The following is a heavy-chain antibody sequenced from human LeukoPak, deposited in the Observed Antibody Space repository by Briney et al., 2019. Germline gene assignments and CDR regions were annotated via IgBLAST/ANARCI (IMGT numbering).Heavy chain of an antibody. V-gene: IGHV3-23*01. D-gene: IGHD6-19*01. CDR3: SAQPESLAGAMYS. CDR1: GLSFSSHS. Sequence: GGSLRLSCTASGLSFSSHSMTWGRQAPGKGLDWVSTISPRSDFTFYADSVKGRFTVSRDNSRNTLYLHMSTLRAEDTAVYYCSAQPESLAGAMYSWGQGALVTVSS. CDR2: ISPRSDFT. J-gene: IGHJ4*02.